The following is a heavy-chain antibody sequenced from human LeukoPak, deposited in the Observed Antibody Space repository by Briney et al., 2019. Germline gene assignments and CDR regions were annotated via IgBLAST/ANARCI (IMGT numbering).Heavy chain of an antibody. CDR2: INPSGGST. V-gene: IGHV1-46*01. J-gene: IGHJ4*02. CDR3: AARWGVVPAAMDY. CDR1: GYTFTSYY. Sequence: ASVKVSCKASGYTFTSYYMHWVRQAPGQGLEWMGIINPSGGSTSYAQKFQGRVTITADESTSTAYMELSSLRSEDTAVYYCAARWGVVPAAMDYWGQGTLVTVSS. D-gene: IGHD2-2*01.